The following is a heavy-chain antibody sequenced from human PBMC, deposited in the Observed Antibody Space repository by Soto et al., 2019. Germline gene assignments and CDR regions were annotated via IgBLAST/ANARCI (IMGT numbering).Heavy chain of an antibody. D-gene: IGHD5-18*01. CDR2: ISAYNGNT. CDR3: ARDRGTAMVPYYYYGMDV. CDR1: GYTFTSYG. V-gene: IGHV1-18*04. J-gene: IGHJ6*02. Sequence: ASVKVSCKASGYTFTSYGISWVRQAPGQGLEWMGWISAYNGNTNYAQKLQGRVTMTTDTSTSTAYMELRSLRSDDTAVYYCARDRGTAMVPYYYYGMDVWGQGTTVTVYS.